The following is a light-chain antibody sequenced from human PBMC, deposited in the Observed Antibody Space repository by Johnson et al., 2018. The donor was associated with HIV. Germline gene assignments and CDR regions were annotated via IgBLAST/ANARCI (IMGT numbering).Light chain of an antibody. CDR2: DNN. CDR3: GTWDSSLGGV. J-gene: IGLJ1*01. CDR1: SSNIGNNY. V-gene: IGLV1-51*01. Sequence: QSVLTQPPSVSAAPGQKVTISCSGSSSNIGNNYVSWYQQLPGTAPKLLIYDNNKRPSGIPDRFSGSKSGTSATLGITGLQTGDEADYYCGTWDSSLGGVFGPGTKVTVL.